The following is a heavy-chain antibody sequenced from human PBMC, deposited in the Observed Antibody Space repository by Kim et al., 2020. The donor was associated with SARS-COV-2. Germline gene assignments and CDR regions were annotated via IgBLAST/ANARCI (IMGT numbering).Heavy chain of an antibody. CDR1: GGTFSSYA. CDR2: IIPIFGTA. D-gene: IGHD3-22*01. Sequence: SVTVSCKASGGTFSSYAISWVRQAPGQGLEWMGGIIPIFGTANYAQKFQGRVTITADESTSTAYMELSSLRSEDTAVYYCARDRPYDSSGYYYDDYYGMDVWGQGTTVTVSS. J-gene: IGHJ6*02. CDR3: ARDRPYDSSGYYYDDYYGMDV. V-gene: IGHV1-69*13.